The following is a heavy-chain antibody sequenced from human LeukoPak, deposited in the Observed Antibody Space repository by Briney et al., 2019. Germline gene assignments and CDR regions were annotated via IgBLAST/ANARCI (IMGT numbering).Heavy chain of an antibody. CDR3: VRDLGFSTFDN. CDR2: MNRDGSEI. Sequence: GGSLRLSCAASGFTFSFYWMSWVRQAPGKGLEWVANMNRDGSEINYVDSVRGRFTISRDNAKNSVYLQMNSLRAEDTAVYFCVRDLGFSTFDNWGQGTLVTVSS. CDR1: GFTFSFYW. D-gene: IGHD5/OR15-5a*01. J-gene: IGHJ4*02. V-gene: IGHV3-7*01.